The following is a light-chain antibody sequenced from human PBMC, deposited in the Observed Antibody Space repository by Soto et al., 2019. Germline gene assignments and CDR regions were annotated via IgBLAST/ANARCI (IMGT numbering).Light chain of an antibody. CDR3: QSYDSSLSGRV. Sequence: QSVLTQPPSMSGAPGQRVTISCTGSSSNIGAGYDVHWYQQLPGTAPKLLISGNSNRPSGVPDRFSGSKSGTSASLAITGLQAEDEAHYYCQSYDSSLSGRVFGTGTKLTLL. CDR2: GNS. V-gene: IGLV1-40*01. J-gene: IGLJ1*01. CDR1: SSNIGAGYD.